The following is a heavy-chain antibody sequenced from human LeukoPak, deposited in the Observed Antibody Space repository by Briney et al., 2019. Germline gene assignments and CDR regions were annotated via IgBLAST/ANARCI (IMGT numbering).Heavy chain of an antibody. V-gene: IGHV3-21*01. D-gene: IGHD6-13*01. CDR1: GFTFSSDS. Sequence: GGSLRLSCAASGFTFSSDSMDWVRQAPGKWLEWVSSIGSNTIYIYYTDSVKGRFTISRDNAKNSLLRQMNSLTAEDAAVYYCARDGLAALDYWGQGTLVTVSS. CDR2: IGSNTIYI. J-gene: IGHJ4*02. CDR3: ARDGLAALDY.